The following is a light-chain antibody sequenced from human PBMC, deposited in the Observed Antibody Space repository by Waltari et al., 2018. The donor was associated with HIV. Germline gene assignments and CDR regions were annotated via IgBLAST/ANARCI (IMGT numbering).Light chain of an antibody. Sequence: QSVLTQPPSVSGAPGQRVTISCPGSSSNIGAGHEVHWYQQLPGTAPKLLIYGNINRPSGVPDRFSGSKSGTSASLAITGLQAEDEADYYCQSYDSSLSGPYVFGTGTKVTVI. CDR1: SSNIGAGHE. J-gene: IGLJ1*01. CDR2: GNI. V-gene: IGLV1-40*01. CDR3: QSYDSSLSGPYV.